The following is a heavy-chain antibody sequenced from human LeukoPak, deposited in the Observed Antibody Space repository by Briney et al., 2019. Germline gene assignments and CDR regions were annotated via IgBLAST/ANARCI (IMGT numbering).Heavy chain of an antibody. CDR3: ARSSTTRVTIYYFDY. D-gene: IGHD4-17*01. J-gene: IGHJ4*02. V-gene: IGHV1-46*01. Sequence: ASVKVSCKASGYTFTSYYMHWVRQAPGEGLEWMGVINPTGGSTSYAQKFQGRVTMTRDTSTSTVYMELSRLRSDDTAVYYCARSSTTRVTIYYFDYWGQGTLVTVSS. CDR1: GYTFTSYY. CDR2: INPTGGST.